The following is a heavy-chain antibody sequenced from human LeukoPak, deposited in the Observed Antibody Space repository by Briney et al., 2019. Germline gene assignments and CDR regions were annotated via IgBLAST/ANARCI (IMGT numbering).Heavy chain of an antibody. V-gene: IGHV4-34*01. CDR3: AMTTVVTPYAFDI. CDR2: INHSGST. CDR1: GGSFSGYY. D-gene: IGHD4-23*01. J-gene: IGHJ3*02. Sequence: SETLSLTCAVYGGSFSGYYWSWIRQPPGKGLEWIGEINHSGSTNYNPSLKSRVTISVDTSKNQFSLKLSSVTAADTAVYYCAMTTVVTPYAFDIWGQGTMVTVSS.